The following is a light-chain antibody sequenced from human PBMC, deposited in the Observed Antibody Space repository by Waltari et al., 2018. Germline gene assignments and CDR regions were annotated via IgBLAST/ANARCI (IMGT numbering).Light chain of an antibody. CDR3: QQSEA. CDR2: DGA. Sequence: QMTQSPSSLSASVGDRITISCQSSQDVINFINWYQQKPGKAPQLLIYDGATLTTGVPSRFSGSGSGTHFTLTINSLQPEDVGNYYCQQSEAFGKGTKVEI. J-gene: IGKJ1*01. V-gene: IGKV1-33*01. CDR1: QDVINF.